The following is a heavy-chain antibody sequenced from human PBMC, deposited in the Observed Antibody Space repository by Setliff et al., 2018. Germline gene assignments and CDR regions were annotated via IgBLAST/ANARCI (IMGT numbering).Heavy chain of an antibody. D-gene: IGHD3-3*01. Sequence: SETLSLTCSASGAIIYDHWWTWIRQPPGAGLEWIGRIYSDGSADYNSSFTSRVTISVDKSNNQFFLRLTSLTAADTALYFCARERQGGFLEWAPFDSWGQGVLVTVSS. V-gene: IGHV4-4*07. CDR2: IYSDGSA. CDR1: GAIIYDHW. CDR3: ARERQGGFLEWAPFDS. J-gene: IGHJ4*02.